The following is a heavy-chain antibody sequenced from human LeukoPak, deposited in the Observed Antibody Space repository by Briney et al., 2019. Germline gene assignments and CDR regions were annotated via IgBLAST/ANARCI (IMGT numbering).Heavy chain of an antibody. J-gene: IGHJ3*02. CDR3: ARGRLRWYRDAFDI. CDR2: INPNSGGT. CDR1: GYTFTGYY. V-gene: IGHV1-2*02. Sequence: ASVKVSCKASGYTFTGYYMHWVRQAPGQGLEWMGWINPNSGGTNYAQKFQGRVTMTRDTSISTAYMELSRLRSEDTAVYYCARGRLRWYRDAFDIWGQGTMVTVSS. D-gene: IGHD4-23*01.